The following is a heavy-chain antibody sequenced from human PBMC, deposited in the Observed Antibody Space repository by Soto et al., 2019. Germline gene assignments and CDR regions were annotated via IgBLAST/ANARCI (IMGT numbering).Heavy chain of an antibody. CDR3: ARDSSFYCSGGSCYSGPLDY. CDR2: ISYDGSNK. Sequence: GGSLRLSCAASGFTFSSYAMHWVRQAPGKGLEWVAVISYDGSNKYYADSVKGRFTISRDNSKNTLYLQMNSLRAEDTAVYYCARDSSFYCSGGSCYSGPLDYWGQGTLVTVSS. D-gene: IGHD2-15*01. V-gene: IGHV3-30-3*01. J-gene: IGHJ4*02. CDR1: GFTFSSYA.